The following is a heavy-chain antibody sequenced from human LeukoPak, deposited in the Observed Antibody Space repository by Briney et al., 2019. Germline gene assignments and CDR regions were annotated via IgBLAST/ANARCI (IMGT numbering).Heavy chain of an antibody. D-gene: IGHD6-6*01. V-gene: IGHV3-21*01. CDR2: ISSSSSYI. J-gene: IGHJ5*02. CDR3: ARDRYSSSSRPTWFDP. CDR1: GFTFSSYS. Sequence: PGGSLRLSCAASGFTFSSYSMNWVRQAPGKGLEWVSSISSSSSYIYYADSVKGRFTISRDNAKNSLYLQMNSLRAEDTAVYYCARDRYSSSSRPTWFDPWGQGTLVTVSS.